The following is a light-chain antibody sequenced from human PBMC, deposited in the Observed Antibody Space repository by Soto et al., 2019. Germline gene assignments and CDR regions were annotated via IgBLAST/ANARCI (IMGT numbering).Light chain of an antibody. V-gene: IGKV3-15*01. CDR1: QSVSSN. CDR2: GAS. J-gene: IGKJ4*01. CDR3: QQYNNWPLT. Sequence: IVVTQSPATLSVSPGERATLSCRASQSVSSNLAWYQQKPGQAPRLLIYGASTRATGIPARFSGSGSGTEFTLTISSLQSEDFAVYSCQQYNNWPLTFGGGTKVDIQ.